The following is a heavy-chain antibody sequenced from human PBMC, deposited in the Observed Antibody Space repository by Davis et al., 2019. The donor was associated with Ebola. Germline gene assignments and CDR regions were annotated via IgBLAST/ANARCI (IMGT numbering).Heavy chain of an antibody. CDR3: ARAPNYDVLTGTSSYYFDY. CDR2: ISGFNTST. CDR1: GYTFTSYG. D-gene: IGHD3-9*01. J-gene: IGHJ4*02. Sequence: ASVKVSCMSSGYTFTSYGLVWVRQAPGLGLEWMGWISGFNTSTNFAQKFQGRVTVSKDTSTNTAYMDLRSLTSDDTAISYCARAPNYDVLTGTSSYYFDYWGQGTLVTVSS. V-gene: IGHV1-18*04.